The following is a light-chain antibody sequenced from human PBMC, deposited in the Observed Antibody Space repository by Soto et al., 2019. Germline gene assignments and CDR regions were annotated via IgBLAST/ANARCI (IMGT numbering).Light chain of an antibody. Sequence: DIVMTQSPVSLPVTPGEPASISCRSSQSLLHSNGYNYLDWYLQKPGQSPQLLIYLGSNRASGGPGRFSASASGTDFTLTISRVEAEDVGVYYCMGALQSPPTFGKGPGWKLN. J-gene: IGKJ1*01. CDR2: LGS. V-gene: IGKV2-28*01. CDR3: MGALQSPPT. CDR1: QSLLHSNGYNY.